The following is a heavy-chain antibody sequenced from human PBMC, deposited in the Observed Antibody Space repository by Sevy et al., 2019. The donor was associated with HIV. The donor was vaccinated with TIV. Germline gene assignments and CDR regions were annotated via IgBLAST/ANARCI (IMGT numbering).Heavy chain of an antibody. CDR1: GFAFSSYT. Sequence: GGSLRRSCAASGFAFSSYTMNWVRQAPGKGLEWVSSISSSSDYIYYADSVRGRFTIFRDNAKKSLYLQMNSLRAEDTVVYYWARDGLGSGTSKNWFDPWGQGTLVTVSS. D-gene: IGHD3-10*01. CDR3: ARDGLGSGTSKNWFDP. CDR2: ISSSSDYI. J-gene: IGHJ5*02. V-gene: IGHV3-21*01.